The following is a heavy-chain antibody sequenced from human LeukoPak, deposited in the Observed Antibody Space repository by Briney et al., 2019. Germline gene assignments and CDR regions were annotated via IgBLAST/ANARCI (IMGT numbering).Heavy chain of an antibody. J-gene: IGHJ5*02. CDR1: GFTFSNYW. CDR2: INSDESTT. V-gene: IGHV3-74*01. D-gene: IGHD7-27*01. Sequence: PGGSLRLSCAASGFTFSNYWMHWVRQAPGKGLVWVSRINSDESTTTYADSAKGRFTISRDNAKNTLYLQMNSLRAEDTAVYYCARSAIAGELYNWFDPWGQGTLVTVSS. CDR3: ARSAIAGELYNWFDP.